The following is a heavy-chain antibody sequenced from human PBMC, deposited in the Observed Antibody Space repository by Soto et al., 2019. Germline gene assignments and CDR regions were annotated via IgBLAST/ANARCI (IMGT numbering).Heavy chain of an antibody. J-gene: IGHJ4*02. CDR1: GYTFTSYG. Sequence: GASVKVSCKASGYTFTSYGISWVRQAPGQRLEWMGWISAYNGNTNYAQKLQGRVTMTTDTSTSTAYMELRSLRSDDTAVYYCARDREPRHAGRPLPAYWGQGTLVTVSS. CDR3: ARDREPRHAGRPLPAY. D-gene: IGHD1-26*01. CDR2: ISAYNGNT. V-gene: IGHV1-18*01.